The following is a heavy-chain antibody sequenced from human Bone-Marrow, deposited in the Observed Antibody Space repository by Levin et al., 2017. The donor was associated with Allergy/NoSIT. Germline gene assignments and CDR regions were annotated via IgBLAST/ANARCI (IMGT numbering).Heavy chain of an antibody. CDR2: INTYNGNT. J-gene: IGHJ3*02. Sequence: VASVKVSCKASGYTFSDHSISWVRQAPGQGLDWMGWINTYNGNTDLRQNLQGRLTMTTESSTSTAYMELRNLRSDDTAVYYCARDRRPGGGEPLDIWGQGTMVTVSS. V-gene: IGHV1-18*01. D-gene: IGHD1-14*01. CDR1: GYTFSDHS. CDR3: ARDRRPGGGEPLDI.